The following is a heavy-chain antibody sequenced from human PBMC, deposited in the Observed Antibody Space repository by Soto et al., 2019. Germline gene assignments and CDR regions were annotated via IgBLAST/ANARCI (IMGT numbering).Heavy chain of an antibody. Sequence: QVQLVESGGGVVQPGRSLRLSCAASGFTFSSYAMHWVRQAPGKGLEWVAVISYDGSNKYYADSVKGRFTISRDNSKNTLYLQMNSLRAEDTAVYYCASSREYEVVVTYYFDYWGQGTLVTVSS. CDR2: ISYDGSNK. CDR3: ASSREYEVVVTYYFDY. J-gene: IGHJ4*02. D-gene: IGHD3-22*01. CDR1: GFTFSSYA. V-gene: IGHV3-30-3*01.